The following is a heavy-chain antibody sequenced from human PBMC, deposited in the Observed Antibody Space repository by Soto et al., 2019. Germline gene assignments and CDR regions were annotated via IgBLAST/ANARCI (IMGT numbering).Heavy chain of an antibody. CDR3: GSVRPSGYVLS. J-gene: IGHJ5*02. D-gene: IGHD6-25*01. V-gene: IGHV4-59*01. CDR1: GGSLHSYY. CDR2: VYFSGNT. Sequence: GPGTQLNSETPSPHRPVPGGSLHSYYWDLIRQSPGKGLEWIGYVYFSGNTNYNPSLKSRVTISIDTSKNQFSLRLASVTAADTAFYYCGSVRPSGYVLSWGQGTLVTVSS.